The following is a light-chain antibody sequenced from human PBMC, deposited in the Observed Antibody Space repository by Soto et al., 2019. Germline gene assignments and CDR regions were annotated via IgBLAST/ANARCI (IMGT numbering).Light chain of an antibody. CDR3: QHYDHLPPFS. V-gene: IGKV1-33*01. CDR1: QDTRNY. Sequence: DIQMPQSPSSLSASVGDRVTITCQSSQDTRNYLNWYQQTPGKAPHLLIYDASNLRAGVPSSFSRSGPGTDFTVPIGSLHPENIATDYYQHYDHLPPFSFGGGTKVEIK. CDR2: DAS. J-gene: IGKJ4*01.